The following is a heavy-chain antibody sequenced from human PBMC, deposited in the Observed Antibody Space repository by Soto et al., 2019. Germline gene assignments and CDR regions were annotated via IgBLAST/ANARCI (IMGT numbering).Heavy chain of an antibody. J-gene: IGHJ5*02. D-gene: IGHD3-10*01. Sequence: SETLSLTCTVSGGSISSYYWSWIREPPGKGLEWIGYIYYSGITKYSPSLKSRVTISVDTSKNQFSLKLSSVTAADTAVYYCARDSGSGSYFYNYFDPWGQGTLVTVSS. CDR2: IYYSGIT. CDR1: GGSISSYY. CDR3: ARDSGSGSYFYNYFDP. V-gene: IGHV4-59*01.